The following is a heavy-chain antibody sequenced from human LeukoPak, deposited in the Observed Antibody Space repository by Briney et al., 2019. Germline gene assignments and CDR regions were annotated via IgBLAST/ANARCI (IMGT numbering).Heavy chain of an antibody. Sequence: LETLSLTCTVSGGSVRSSSYYWGCTRQPPGKGLEWIGSVHYNGSTCYNPSLGGRVIMSIDTSKNQFSLKLTSVTAADTTMYYCARDRGVPRPYYFDQWGQGTLVTVSS. CDR1: GGSVRSSSYY. CDR2: VHYNGST. V-gene: IGHV4-39*07. CDR3: ARDRGVPRPYYFDQ. J-gene: IGHJ4*02. D-gene: IGHD3-10*01.